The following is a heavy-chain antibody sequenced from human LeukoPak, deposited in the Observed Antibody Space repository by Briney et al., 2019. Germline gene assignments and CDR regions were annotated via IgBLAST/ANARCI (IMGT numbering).Heavy chain of an antibody. Sequence: GGSLRLSCAASGFTFSSYSMNWVRQAPGKGLEGVSSISSSSSYIYYADSVKGRFTISRDNAKNSLYLQMNSLRAEDTAVYYCARDCSSTSSCYYYYGMDVWGQGTTVTVSS. D-gene: IGHD2-2*01. V-gene: IGHV3-21*01. J-gene: IGHJ6*02. CDR2: ISSSSSYI. CDR3: ARDCSSTSSCYYYYGMDV. CDR1: GFTFSSYS.